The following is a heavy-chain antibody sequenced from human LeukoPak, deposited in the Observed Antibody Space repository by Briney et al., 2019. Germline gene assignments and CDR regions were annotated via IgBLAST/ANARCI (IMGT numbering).Heavy chain of an antibody. CDR1: GYTFTSYY. J-gene: IGHJ6*02. D-gene: IGHD3-3*01. V-gene: IGHV1-46*01. Sequence: ASVKVSCKASGYTFTSYYMHWVRQAPGQGLEWMGIINPSGGSTSYAQKFQGRVTMTRDTSTSTVYMELSSLRSEDTAVYYCASEGFNPPKYYYYGMDVWGQGTTVTVS. CDR2: INPSGGST. CDR3: ASEGFNPPKYYYYGMDV.